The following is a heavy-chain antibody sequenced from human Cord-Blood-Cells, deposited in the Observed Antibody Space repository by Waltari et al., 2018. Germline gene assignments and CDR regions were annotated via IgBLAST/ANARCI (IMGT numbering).Heavy chain of an antibody. CDR3: ANHVDTAMVNWFDP. D-gene: IGHD5-18*01. V-gene: IGHV1-69*12. CDR2: IIPVVGTA. Sequence: QVQLVQSGAEVKKPGSSVKVSCKASGGTFSSYAISWVRQAPGQGLEWMGGIIPVVGTANYAQQFQGRGTITADESTSTAYMELSSLRSEDTAVYYCANHVDTAMVNWFDPWGQGTLVTVSS. CDR1: GGTFSSYA. J-gene: IGHJ5*02.